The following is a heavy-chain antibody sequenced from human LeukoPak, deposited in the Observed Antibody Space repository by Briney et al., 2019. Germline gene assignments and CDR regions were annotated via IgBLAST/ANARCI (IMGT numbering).Heavy chain of an antibody. J-gene: IGHJ4*02. Sequence: GGSLRLSCAASGFTVSSNYMSWVRQAPGKGLEWVSVIYSGDGTYYADSVKGRFTISRDNAKNTLYLQMNSLRAEDTAVYYRARQYSSLLYYFDYWGQGTLVTVSS. CDR2: IYSGDGT. CDR3: ARQYSSLLYYFDY. CDR1: GFTVSSNY. D-gene: IGHD6-6*01. V-gene: IGHV3-53*01.